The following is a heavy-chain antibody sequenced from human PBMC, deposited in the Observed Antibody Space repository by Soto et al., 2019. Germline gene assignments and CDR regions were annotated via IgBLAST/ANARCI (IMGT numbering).Heavy chain of an antibody. J-gene: IGHJ6*02. CDR2: INPKSGGT. CDR3: ARGDSTDCSNGVCSFFYNHEMDV. Sequence: ASVKVSCKASGYSFTDYHIHWVRQAPGQGLEWLGRINPKSGGTSTAQKFQGWVTMTTDTSISTASMELTRLTSDDTAIYYCARGDSTDCSNGVCSFFYNHEMDVWGQGTTVTVSS. V-gene: IGHV1-2*04. D-gene: IGHD2-8*01. CDR1: GYSFTDYH.